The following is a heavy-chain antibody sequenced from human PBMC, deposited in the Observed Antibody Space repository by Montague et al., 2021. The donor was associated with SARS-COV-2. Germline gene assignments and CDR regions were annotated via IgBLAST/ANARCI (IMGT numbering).Heavy chain of an antibody. J-gene: IGHJ4*02. CDR2: VLYNEGT. CDR3: VRDPHYDAFNGPPNF. Sequence: SETLSLTCTVSGVSVTDYYWSWIRQPPGKGLEWVGDVLYNEGTNFNPSLKSRVAISVDTSKNQFSLRLTSVTAADTALYYCVRDPHYDAFNGPPNFWGQGTLVTVSS. D-gene: IGHD3-16*01. CDR1: GVSVTDYY. V-gene: IGHV4-4*08.